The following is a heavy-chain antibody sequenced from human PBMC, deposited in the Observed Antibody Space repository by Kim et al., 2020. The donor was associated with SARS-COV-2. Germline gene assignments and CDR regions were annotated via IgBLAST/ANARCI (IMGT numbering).Heavy chain of an antibody. J-gene: IGHJ6*02. CDR3: AKDTNYDSSGYKVNGMDV. CDR1: GFTFDDYA. Sequence: GGSLRLSCAASGFTFDDYAMHWVRQAPGKGLEWVSGIIWNSGSIGYADSVKGRFTISRDNAKNSLYLQMNSLRAEDTALYYCAKDTNYDSSGYKVNGMDVWGQGTTVTVSS. D-gene: IGHD3-22*01. V-gene: IGHV3-9*01. CDR2: IIWNSGSI.